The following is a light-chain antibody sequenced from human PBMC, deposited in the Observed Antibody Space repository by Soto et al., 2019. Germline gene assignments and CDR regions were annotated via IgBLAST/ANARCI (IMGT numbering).Light chain of an antibody. V-gene: IGKV1-39*01. J-gene: IGKJ5*01. Sequence: DIQMTQSPSSLSASVGDRVTITCRASQGISTYLNWYQQRPGKAPKLLIYAASSLQSGVPSRFSGSGSETHFTLTISSLQPEDFATYYCQQSYRTPPITFGQGTRLEI. CDR3: QQSYRTPPIT. CDR1: QGISTY. CDR2: AAS.